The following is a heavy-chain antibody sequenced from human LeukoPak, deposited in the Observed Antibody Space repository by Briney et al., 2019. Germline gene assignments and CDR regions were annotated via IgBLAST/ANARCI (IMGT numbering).Heavy chain of an antibody. CDR2: IYPGASDT. J-gene: IGHJ4*02. D-gene: IGHD2-2*02. CDR3: AIGGDSSTSCYRCFNY. Sequence: GESLKISCKGSGYSFTNYWIGWVRQMPGKGLEWVGIIYPGASDTRYSPSLQGQVTISADKSISTAYLQWSSLKASDTAIYFCAIGGDSSTSCYRCFNYWGQGTLVTVSS. V-gene: IGHV5-51*01. CDR1: GYSFTNYW.